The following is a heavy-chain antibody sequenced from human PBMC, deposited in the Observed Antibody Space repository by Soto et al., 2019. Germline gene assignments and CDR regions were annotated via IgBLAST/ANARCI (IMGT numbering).Heavy chain of an antibody. CDR1: GGSISSSNW. CDR3: ARGSEDYYGMDV. CDR2: IYHSGST. Sequence: QVQLQESGPGLVKPSGTLSLTCAVSGGSISSSNWWSWVRQPPGKGLEWIGEIYHSGSTNYNPSLTSCVTISVAKSKNQFSLKLSSVPAADPAVYSCARGSEDYYGMDVWGQGTTVTVSS. V-gene: IGHV4-4*02. J-gene: IGHJ6*02.